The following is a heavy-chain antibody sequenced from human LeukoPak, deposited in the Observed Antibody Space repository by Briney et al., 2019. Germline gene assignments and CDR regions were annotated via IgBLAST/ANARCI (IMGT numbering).Heavy chain of an antibody. D-gene: IGHD5-18*01. Sequence: SGGSLRLSCAASGFTFSSYGMHWVRQAPGKGLEWVAFIRYDGSNKYYADSVKGRFTISRGNSKNTLYLQMNSLRAEDTAVYYCAKEDPGYSYGWSLPQFDYWGQGTLVTVSS. V-gene: IGHV3-30*02. CDR2: IRYDGSNK. CDR3: AKEDPGYSYGWSLPQFDY. CDR1: GFTFSSYG. J-gene: IGHJ4*02.